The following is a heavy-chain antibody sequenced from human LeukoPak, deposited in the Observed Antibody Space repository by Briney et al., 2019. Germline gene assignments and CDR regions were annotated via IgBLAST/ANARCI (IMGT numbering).Heavy chain of an antibody. Sequence: GGSLRLSCAASGFTFSSYWMSWVRQAPGKGLEWVANIKQDGSEKYYVDSVKGRFTISRDNAKNSLYLQMNSLRAEDTAVYYCARERDDWLFTLGARYFDLWGRGALVTVSS. CDR2: IKQDGSEK. J-gene: IGHJ2*01. D-gene: IGHD3-9*01. V-gene: IGHV3-7*01. CDR3: ARERDDWLFTLGARYFDL. CDR1: GFTFSSYW.